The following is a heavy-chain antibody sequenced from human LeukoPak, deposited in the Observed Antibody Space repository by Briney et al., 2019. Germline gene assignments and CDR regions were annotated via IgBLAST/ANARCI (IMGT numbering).Heavy chain of an antibody. CDR2: IYTSGST. CDR1: GGSFSGYY. Sequence: PSETLSLTCAVYGGSFSGYYWSWIRQPAGKGLEWIGRIYTSGSTNYNPSLKSRVTMSVDTSKNQFSLKLSSVTAADTAVYYCARDRLDYYDSSGYIDYWGQGTLVTVSS. D-gene: IGHD3-22*01. J-gene: IGHJ4*02. CDR3: ARDRLDYYDSSGYIDY. V-gene: IGHV4-4*07.